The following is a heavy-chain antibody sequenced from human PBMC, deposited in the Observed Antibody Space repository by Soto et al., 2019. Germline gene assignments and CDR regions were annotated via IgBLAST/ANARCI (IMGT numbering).Heavy chain of an antibody. V-gene: IGHV5-51*01. CDR1: GYNFAGYW. Sequence: PGESLKISCKGSGYNFAGYWIAWVRQMPGKGLELMGIIYPSDSDTRYRPSFQGQVTISADKSISSAYLQWSSLRASDTAMYYCARGGVSTRTSDYWSQGTPVTVSS. D-gene: IGHD3-3*01. CDR3: ARGGVSTRTSDY. J-gene: IGHJ4*02. CDR2: IYPSDSDT.